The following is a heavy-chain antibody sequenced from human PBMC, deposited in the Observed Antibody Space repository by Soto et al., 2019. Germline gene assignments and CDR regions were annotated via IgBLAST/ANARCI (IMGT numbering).Heavy chain of an antibody. CDR2: INPNSGGT. CDR3: ARSWEYCSGGSCYGAYYFDY. J-gene: IGHJ4*02. D-gene: IGHD2-15*01. CDR1: GYTFTGYY. V-gene: IGHV1-2*04. Sequence: QVQLVQSGAEVKKPRASVKVSCKASGYTFTGYYMHWVRQAPGQGLEWMGWINPNSGGTNYAQKFQGWVTMTRDTSISTAYMELSRLRSDDTAVYYCARSWEYCSGGSCYGAYYFDYWGQGTLVTVSS.